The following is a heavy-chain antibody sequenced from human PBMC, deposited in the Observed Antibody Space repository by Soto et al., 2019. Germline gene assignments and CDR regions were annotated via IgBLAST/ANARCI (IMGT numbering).Heavy chain of an antibody. D-gene: IGHD3-3*01. J-gene: IGHJ6*03. Sequence: GGSLRLSCAASGFTFSSYWMHWVRQAPGKGLVWVSRINSDGSSTSYADSVKGRFTISKDNAKNKLYLKMNSLRAEDTAVYYCARDSIYDFWSGYLYYYYMDVWGKGTTVTVSS. CDR3: ARDSIYDFWSGYLYYYYMDV. CDR1: GFTFSSYW. V-gene: IGHV3-74*01. CDR2: INSDGSST.